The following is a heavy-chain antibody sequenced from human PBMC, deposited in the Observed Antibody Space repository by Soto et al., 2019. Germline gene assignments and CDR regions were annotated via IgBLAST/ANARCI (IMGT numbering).Heavy chain of an antibody. Sequence: QVQLVQSGAEVKKPGSSVTVSCKASGGTFSSYTISWVRQAHGQGLEWMGGIIPIFGTANYAQKFQGRVTITADESTSTANMELSSLRSEDTAVYYCARGNHRWLQLWYFDLWGRGTLVTVSS. J-gene: IGHJ2*01. V-gene: IGHV1-69*12. CDR2: IIPIFGTA. D-gene: IGHD5-12*01. CDR3: ARGNHRWLQLWYFDL. CDR1: GGTFSSYT.